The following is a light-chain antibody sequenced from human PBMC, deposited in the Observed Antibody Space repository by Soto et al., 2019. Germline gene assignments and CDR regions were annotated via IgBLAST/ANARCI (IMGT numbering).Light chain of an antibody. CDR3: QQYGGALWT. J-gene: IGKJ1*01. CDR1: QSLTSNY. Sequence: EFVLTQSPGTLSLSPGERATLSCRASQSLTSNYIAWYQKRPGQAPRLLIYGASRRASGVPDRFSGSAYGTDFTLTISSLETEDFAVYYCQQYGGALWTVGQGTKGDIK. CDR2: GAS. V-gene: IGKV3-20*01.